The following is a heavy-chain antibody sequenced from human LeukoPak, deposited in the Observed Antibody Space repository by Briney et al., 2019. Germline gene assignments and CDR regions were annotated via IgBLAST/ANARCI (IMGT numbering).Heavy chain of an antibody. D-gene: IGHD5-24*01. CDR1: GFTFSNYG. Sequence: GGSLRLSCAASGFTFSNYGMHWVRQAPGKGVEWVSFIRYDGSNKNYVDSVKGRFTISRDNSKNTVDLEMNSLRAEDTAVYYCAKGVSRDGYNYFDYWGQGTLVTVSS. CDR2: IRYDGSNK. J-gene: IGHJ4*02. CDR3: AKGVSRDGYNYFDY. V-gene: IGHV3-30*02.